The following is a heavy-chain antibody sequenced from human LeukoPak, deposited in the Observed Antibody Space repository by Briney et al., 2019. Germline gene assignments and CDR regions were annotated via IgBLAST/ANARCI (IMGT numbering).Heavy chain of an antibody. CDR3: AKAPVTSCRGAYCYPFDS. D-gene: IGHD2-21*01. CDR1: GFTFSSYA. V-gene: IGHV3-23*01. J-gene: IGHJ4*02. Sequence: GSLRLSCAASGFTFSSYAMSWVRQAPGKGLEWDSAISGSGGSTYHADSVRGRFTISRDNSKNTLYLQMNSLRAEDAAVYFCAKAPVTSCRGAYCYPFDSWGQGTLVTVSS. CDR2: ISGSGGST.